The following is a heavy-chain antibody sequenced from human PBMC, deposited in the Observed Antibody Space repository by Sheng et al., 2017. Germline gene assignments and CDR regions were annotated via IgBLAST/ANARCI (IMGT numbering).Heavy chain of an antibody. D-gene: IGHD5-12*01. CDR2: ISYDGSNK. Sequence: QVQLVESGGGVVQPGRSLRLSCAASGFTFSSYGMHWVRQAPGKGLEWVAVISYDGSNKYYADSVKGRFTISRDNSKNTLYLQMNSLRAEDTAVYYCANNGLWIDYYYGMD. J-gene: IGHJ6*01. V-gene: IGHV3-30*18. CDR3: ANNGLWIDYYYGMD. CDR1: GFTFSSYG.